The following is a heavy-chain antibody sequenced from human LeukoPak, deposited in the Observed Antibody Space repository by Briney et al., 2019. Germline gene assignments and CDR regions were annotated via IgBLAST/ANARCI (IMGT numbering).Heavy chain of an antibody. CDR1: GDSISNYY. V-gene: IGHV4-59*08. J-gene: IGHJ4*02. D-gene: IGHD3-22*01. Sequence: KASETLSLTCTVSGDSISNYYWSWIRQPPGKGLEWIGNIYYSGRTNYNPSLKSRVTISVDTSKNQFSLKLSSVTAADTAVYYCARQGVEYYYDSSGCDYWGQGTLVTVSS. CDR3: ARQGVEYYYDSSGCDY. CDR2: IYYSGRT.